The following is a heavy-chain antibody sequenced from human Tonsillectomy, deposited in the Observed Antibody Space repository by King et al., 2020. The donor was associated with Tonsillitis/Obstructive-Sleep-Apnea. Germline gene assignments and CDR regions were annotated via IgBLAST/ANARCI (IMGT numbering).Heavy chain of an antibody. V-gene: IGHV1-18*01. CDR1: GYTFTSYG. Sequence: QLVQSGAEVKKPGASVKVSCKASGYTFTSYGITWVRQAPGLGLEWMGWISAYIGETKYGQKFQGRVAITTDTSTSTAYMELRSLRSDDTAVYYCARDYCSGGRCYSEWFDPWGQGTLVTVSS. CDR2: ISAYIGET. D-gene: IGHD2-15*01. J-gene: IGHJ5*02. CDR3: ARDYCSGGRCYSEWFDP.